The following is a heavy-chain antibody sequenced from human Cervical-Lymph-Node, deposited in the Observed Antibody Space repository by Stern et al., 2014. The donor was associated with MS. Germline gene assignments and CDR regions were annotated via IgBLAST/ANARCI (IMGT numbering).Heavy chain of an antibody. CDR3: ASFGYCSSTSCYNDGGWFDP. V-gene: IGHV1-69*01. Sequence: VQLVESGAEVKKPGSSVKVSCKASGGTFSSYAISWVRQAPGQGLEWMGGIIPIFGTANYAQKFQGRVTITADESTSTAYMELSSLRSEDTAVYYCASFGYCSSTSCYNDGGWFDPWGQGTLVTVSS. J-gene: IGHJ5*02. D-gene: IGHD2-2*02. CDR2: IIPIFGTA. CDR1: GGTFSSYA.